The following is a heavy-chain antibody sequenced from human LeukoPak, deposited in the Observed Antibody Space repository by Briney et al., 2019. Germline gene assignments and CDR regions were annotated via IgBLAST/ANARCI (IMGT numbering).Heavy chain of an antibody. Sequence: PGGSLRLSCAASGFTFSSYAMHWVRQAPGKGLEWVSSISSSSSYIYYADSVKGRFTISRDNAKNSLCLQMNSLRAEDTAVYYCARDGYSYGTGPDYWGQGTLVTVSS. CDR2: ISSSSSYI. V-gene: IGHV3-21*01. CDR3: ARDGYSYGTGPDY. D-gene: IGHD5-18*01. CDR1: GFTFSSYA. J-gene: IGHJ4*02.